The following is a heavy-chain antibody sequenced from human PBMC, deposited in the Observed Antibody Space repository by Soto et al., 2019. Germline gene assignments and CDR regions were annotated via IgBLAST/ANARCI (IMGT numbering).Heavy chain of an antibody. CDR3: AKDLRPDGVWDFDY. J-gene: IGHJ4*02. V-gene: IGHV3-23*01. CDR1: GFTFSSYS. D-gene: IGHD4-17*01. Sequence: GGSLRLSCAASGFTFSSYSINWVRQAPGKGLEWVSGINSGGRTYYADSVKGRFTISRDFSKNTLYLQIISLRAEYTAVYCCAKDLRPDGVWDFDYWGQGTLVTVS. CDR2: INSGGRT.